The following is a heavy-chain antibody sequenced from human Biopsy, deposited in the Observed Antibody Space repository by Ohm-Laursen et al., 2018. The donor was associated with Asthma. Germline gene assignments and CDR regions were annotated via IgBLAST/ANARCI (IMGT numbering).Heavy chain of an antibody. J-gene: IGHJ6*02. Sequence: SQTLSLTCRVSGGYTGSSDHHWAWIRQAPGKGLEWIGFVFWSGSTHYSRSLERRVSISIDTAINEFSMKLWSVTPADTAVYFCARVVSYGDIYFGIDVWGPGNTVVVS. D-gene: IGHD4-17*01. CDR3: ARVVSYGDIYFGIDV. CDR1: GGYTGSSDHH. CDR2: VFWSGST. V-gene: IGHV4-30-4*01.